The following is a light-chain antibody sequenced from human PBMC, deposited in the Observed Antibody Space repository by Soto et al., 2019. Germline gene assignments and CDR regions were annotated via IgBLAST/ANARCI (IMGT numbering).Light chain of an antibody. J-gene: IGKJ4*01. CDR2: DAS. V-gene: IGKV1-5*01. CDR1: PNINSW. CDR3: QQYNSYVT. Sequence: IQMTQSPSPLSASVGDRVTNTCPASPNINSWLAWYQQKPGKAPKLLIYDASSLESVFPSRFSGSGSGTEFTLTFSSLQPDDFATYYCQQYNSYVTFGGGTKVDIK.